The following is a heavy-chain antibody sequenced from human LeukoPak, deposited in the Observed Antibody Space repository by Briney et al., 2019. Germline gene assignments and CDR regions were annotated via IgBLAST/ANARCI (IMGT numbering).Heavy chain of an antibody. Sequence: SETLSLTCTASGGSISSGGYYWSWIRQHPGKGLEWIGYIYYSGSTYCNPSLKSRVTISVDTSKNQFSLKLSSVTAADTAVYYCARSDYGDYPVDYWGQGTLVTVSS. CDR2: IYYSGST. J-gene: IGHJ4*02. CDR3: ARSDYGDYPVDY. D-gene: IGHD4-17*01. V-gene: IGHV4-31*03. CDR1: GGSISSGGYY.